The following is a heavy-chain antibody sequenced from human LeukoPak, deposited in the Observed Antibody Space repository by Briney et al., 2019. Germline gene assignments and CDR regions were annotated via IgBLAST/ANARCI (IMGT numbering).Heavy chain of an antibody. Sequence: SETLSLTCTASGGSISSSSYYWGWIRQPPGKGLEWIGEINHSGSTNYNPYLKSRVTISVDTSKNQFSLKLSSVTAADTAVYYCARHGRRYSSRENDYWGQGTLVTVSS. J-gene: IGHJ4*02. CDR1: GGSISSSSYY. V-gene: IGHV4-39*01. CDR3: ARHGRRYSSRENDY. D-gene: IGHD6-13*01. CDR2: INHSGST.